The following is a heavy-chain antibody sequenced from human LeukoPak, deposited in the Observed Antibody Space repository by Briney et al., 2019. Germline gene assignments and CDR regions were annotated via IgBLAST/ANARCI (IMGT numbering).Heavy chain of an antibody. J-gene: IGHJ4*02. CDR1: GSTFSSYW. CDR3: ARVQRSSSGWYEAGLDY. Sequence: GSLRLSCAASGSTFSSYWMYWVRQAPGTGLVWVSHINSDGSITYYADSVKGRFTISRDNAKNTLYLQMNSLIAADTAVYYCARVQRSSSGWYEAGLDYWGQGTLVTVSS. D-gene: IGHD6-19*01. V-gene: IGHV3-74*01. CDR2: INSDGSIT.